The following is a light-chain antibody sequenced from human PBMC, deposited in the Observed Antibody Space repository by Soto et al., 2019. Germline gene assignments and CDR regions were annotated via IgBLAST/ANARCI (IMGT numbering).Light chain of an antibody. J-gene: IGLJ2*01. CDR3: SSYTSTSTLG. V-gene: IGLV2-14*01. Sequence: QSALTQPASVSGSPGQSITISCTGTSTDLGDYNYVSWYQHHPGRAPKLIIYEVSNRPLGVSNRFSGSKSGTTASLTISGLQSEDEADYYCSSYTSTSTLGFGGGTKLTVL. CDR2: EVS. CDR1: STDLGDYNY.